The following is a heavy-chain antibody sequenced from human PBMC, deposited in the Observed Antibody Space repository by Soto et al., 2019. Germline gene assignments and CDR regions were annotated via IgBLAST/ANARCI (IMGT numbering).Heavy chain of an antibody. CDR1: SGSINTNNW. D-gene: IGHD2-15*01. V-gene: IGHV4-4*02. J-gene: IGHJ4*02. CDR3: ARESGGNFDY. Sequence: QVQLQESGPGLVKPSGTLSLTCTVSSGSINTNNWWTWVRQSPGKRLEWIGEVQRGEGTNSHPALKGRVTMSLDRSNNQFSLRLDSVTAADTAVYYCARESGGNFDYWGQGTLVTVSS. CDR2: VQRGEGT.